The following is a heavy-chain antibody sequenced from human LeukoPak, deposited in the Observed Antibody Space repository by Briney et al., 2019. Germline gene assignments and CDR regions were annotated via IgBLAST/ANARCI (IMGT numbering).Heavy chain of an antibody. CDR1: GRSITRGGYY. Sequence: SETLSLTCTLSGRSITRGGYYWSWIRQHPGEGLEWIGHIYHSGSTYYNPSFKSRVTISVDTYKNQFSLNLTSVSAADTAVYYCARVPMGASNYYYMDVWGKGTTVTVSS. CDR2: IYHSGST. V-gene: IGHV4-31*03. D-gene: IGHD1-26*01. J-gene: IGHJ6*03. CDR3: ARVPMGASNYYYMDV.